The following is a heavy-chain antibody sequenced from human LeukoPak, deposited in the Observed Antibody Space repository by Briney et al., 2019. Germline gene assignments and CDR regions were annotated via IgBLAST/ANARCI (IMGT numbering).Heavy chain of an antibody. D-gene: IGHD1-26*01. Sequence: SETLSLTCTVSGGSISSSSYYWGWIRQPPGKGLEWIGSIYYSGSTYYNPSLESRVTISVDTSKNQFSLKLSSVTAADTAVYYCARLGYEGSYYVGYWGQGTLVTVSS. CDR1: GGSISSSSYY. CDR3: ARLGYEGSYYVGY. CDR2: IYYSGST. V-gene: IGHV4-39*01. J-gene: IGHJ4*02.